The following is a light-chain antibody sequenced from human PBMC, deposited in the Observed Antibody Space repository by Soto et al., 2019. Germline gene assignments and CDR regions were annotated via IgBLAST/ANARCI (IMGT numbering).Light chain of an antibody. CDR2: DVS. CDR3: CSYAVNYTGV. V-gene: IGLV2-11*01. Sequence: QSALTQPRSVSGSPGQSVTISCTGTNSDVGGYNYVSWYQQHPGKAPKLIISDVSKRPSGVPDRFSGSKSGTTASLTISGLQAEDEADYYCCSYAVNYTGVFGGGTKLTVL. J-gene: IGLJ3*02. CDR1: NSDVGGYNY.